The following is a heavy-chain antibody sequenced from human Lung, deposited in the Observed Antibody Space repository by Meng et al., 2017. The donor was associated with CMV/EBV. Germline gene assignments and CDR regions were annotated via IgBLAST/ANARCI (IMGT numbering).Heavy chain of an antibody. Sequence: RLSCAASGFTFSSYAMRWVRQAPGKGLEWVSAISGSCGSTYYADSVEGRFTISRDNSKNTLYLQMNSLRAEDTAVYYCAKGGWSKPPNWLWGQGTXVTVSS. CDR3: AKGGWSKPPNWL. V-gene: IGHV3-23*01. J-gene: IGHJ4*02. CDR1: GFTFSSYA. D-gene: IGHD2-8*02. CDR2: ISGSCGST.